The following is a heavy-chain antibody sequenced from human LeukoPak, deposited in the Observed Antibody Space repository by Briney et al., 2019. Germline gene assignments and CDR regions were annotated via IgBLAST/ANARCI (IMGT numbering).Heavy chain of an antibody. CDR3: ARVGQQLVSYYYYMDV. V-gene: IGHV4-34*01. CDR2: IDHGGST. D-gene: IGHD6-13*01. Sequence: SETLSLTCAVYGGSFSDYSWTWIRQPPGKGLEWIGEIDHGGSTDYNPSLKNRVTISVDTSKNQFSLNLSSVTAADTAVYYCARVGQQLVSYYYYMDVWGKGTTVTISS. CDR1: GGSFSDYS. J-gene: IGHJ6*03.